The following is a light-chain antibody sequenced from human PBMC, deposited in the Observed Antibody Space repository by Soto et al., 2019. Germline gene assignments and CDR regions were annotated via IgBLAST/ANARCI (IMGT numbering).Light chain of an antibody. CDR1: QSISSY. CDR3: QQSYSTPIT. J-gene: IGKJ5*01. V-gene: IGKV1-39*01. CDR2: AAS. Sequence: DIQMTQSPSSLSASVGDRVTMTFRSSQSISSYLNWYQQKPGKAPKLLIYAASSLQSGVPSRFSGSGSGTDFTLTISSLQPEDFATYYCQQSYSTPITFGQGTRLENK.